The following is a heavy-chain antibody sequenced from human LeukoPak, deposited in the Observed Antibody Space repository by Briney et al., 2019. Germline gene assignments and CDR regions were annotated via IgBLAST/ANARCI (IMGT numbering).Heavy chain of an antibody. CDR2: IYYSGST. Sequence: SETLSLTCTVSGGSISSYYWSWIRQPPGKGLEWIGYIYYSGSTNYNPSLESRVTISVDTSKNQFSLKLSSVTAADTAVYYCARHSNYYDSSGYYYSGGDAFDIWGQGTMVTVSS. J-gene: IGHJ3*02. CDR3: ARHSNYYDSSGYYYSGGDAFDI. V-gene: IGHV4-59*08. D-gene: IGHD3-22*01. CDR1: GGSISSYY.